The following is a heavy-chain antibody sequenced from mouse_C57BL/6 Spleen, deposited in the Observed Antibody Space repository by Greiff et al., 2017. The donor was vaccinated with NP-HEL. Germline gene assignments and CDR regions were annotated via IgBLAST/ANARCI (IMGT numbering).Heavy chain of an antibody. Sequence: VQLQQSGPELVKPGASVKLSCKASGYTFTSYWMHWVKQRPGQGLEWIGYINPSSGYTKYNQKFKDKATLTADKSSSTAYMQLSSLTYEDSACYYCARSGYVSSYEGGYWGQGTTLTVSS. V-gene: IGHV1-7*01. CDR3: ARSGYVSSYEGGY. J-gene: IGHJ2*01. CDR2: INPSSGYT. D-gene: IGHD1-1*01. CDR1: GYTFTSYW.